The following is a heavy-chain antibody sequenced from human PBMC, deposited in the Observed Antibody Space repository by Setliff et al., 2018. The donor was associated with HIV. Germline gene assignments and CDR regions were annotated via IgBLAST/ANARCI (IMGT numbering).Heavy chain of an antibody. CDR3: AHYYYDTSGQPFDY. J-gene: IGHJ4*02. Sequence: SETLSLTCSVSGGSVRSNNYYWAWVRQPPGKGLEWIGSIYHAGSAYYNPSIQSRVTISVDTSKNQFSLKLTFMTAADTAVYYCAHYYYDTSGQPFDYWGQGTLVTVSS. V-gene: IGHV4-39*01. CDR1: GGSVRSNNYY. D-gene: IGHD3-22*01. CDR2: IYHAGSA.